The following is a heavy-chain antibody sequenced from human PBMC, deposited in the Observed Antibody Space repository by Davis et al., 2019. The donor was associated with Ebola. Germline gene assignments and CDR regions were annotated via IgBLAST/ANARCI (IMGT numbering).Heavy chain of an antibody. V-gene: IGHV3-9*01. CDR2: ISWNSGSI. J-gene: IGHJ4*02. Sequence: SLKISCAASGFTFDDYAMHWVRQAPGKGLEWVSGISWNSGSIGYADSVKGRFTISRDNAKNSLYLQMNSLRAEDTALYYCAKVGYDYVWGSYRPSPYYFDYWGQGTLVTVSS. CDR1: GFTFDDYA. CDR3: AKVGYDYVWGSYRPSPYYFDY. D-gene: IGHD3-16*02.